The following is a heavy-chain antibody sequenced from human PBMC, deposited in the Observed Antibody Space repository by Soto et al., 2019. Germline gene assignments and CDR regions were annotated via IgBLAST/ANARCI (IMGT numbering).Heavy chain of an antibody. CDR2: IYWDDDK. Sequence: QITLKESGPTLVKPTQTLTLTCTFSGFSLSTSGVGVGWIRQPAGKALEWLALIYWDDDKRYSPSLKSRLTITKDTSKNQVVITMTNMDPVDTATYYCAHTYYDFWSGYYADNWFDPWGQGTLVTVSS. CDR1: GFSLSTSGVG. J-gene: IGHJ5*02. D-gene: IGHD3-3*01. V-gene: IGHV2-5*02. CDR3: AHTYYDFWSGYYADNWFDP.